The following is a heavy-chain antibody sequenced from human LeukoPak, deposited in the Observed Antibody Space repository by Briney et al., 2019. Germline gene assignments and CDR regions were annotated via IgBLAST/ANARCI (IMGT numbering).Heavy chain of an antibody. D-gene: IGHD5-12*01. J-gene: IGHJ4*02. CDR1: GFPFSRSP. CDR3: ARRRGYSGYDLDY. V-gene: IGHV3-30-3*01. CDR2: MSYDASKK. Sequence: PGRSLRLSCVASGFPFSRSPMHWVRQAPGKGLEWVAVMSYDASKKFYADSVGGRFSVSKDNSKNTLYLQMNSLRAEDTAVYYCARRRGYSGYDLDYWGQGTLVTVSS.